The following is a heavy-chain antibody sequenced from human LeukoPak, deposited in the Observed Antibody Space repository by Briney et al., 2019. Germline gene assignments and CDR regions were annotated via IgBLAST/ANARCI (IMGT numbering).Heavy chain of an antibody. CDR1: GDSVSSNRAA. CDR3: ARQGFRRFDP. V-gene: IGHV6-1*01. CDR2: TYYTSKWYN. J-gene: IGHJ5*02. D-gene: IGHD3-3*01. Sequence: SQTLSLTCAISGDSVSSNRAAWNWFRQFPSRGLEWLGRTYYTSKWYNDYAVSVKSRITVNPDTSKNQFSLHLNSVPPEDTAVYYCARQGFRRFDPWGQGTLVTVSS.